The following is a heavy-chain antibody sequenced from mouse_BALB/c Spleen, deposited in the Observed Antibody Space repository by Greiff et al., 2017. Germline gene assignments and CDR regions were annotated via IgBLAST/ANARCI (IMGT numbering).Heavy chain of an antibody. CDR2: IYPGDGDT. Sequence: QVQLQQSGPELVKPGASVKISCKASGYAFSSSWMNWVKQRPGQGLEWIGRIYPGDGDTNYNGKFKGKATLTADKSSSTAYMQLSSLTSVDSAVYFCATEVFAYWGQGTLVTVSA. J-gene: IGHJ3*01. V-gene: IGHV1-82*01. CDR1: GYAFSSSW. CDR3: ATEVFAY.